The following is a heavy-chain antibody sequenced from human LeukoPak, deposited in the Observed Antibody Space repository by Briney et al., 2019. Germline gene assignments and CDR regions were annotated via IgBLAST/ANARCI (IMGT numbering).Heavy chain of an antibody. Sequence: GGSLRLSCAASGFTFSSYWMHWVRQAPGKGLVWVSGTNTDGSSTMYADSVKGRFTLSRDNSKDTLYLQMNILRAEDTAIYYCARDIELSTWGLGTMVTVPS. D-gene: IGHD3-16*02. J-gene: IGHJ3*01. V-gene: IGHV3-74*03. CDR1: GFTFSSYW. CDR3: ARDIELST. CDR2: TNTDGSST.